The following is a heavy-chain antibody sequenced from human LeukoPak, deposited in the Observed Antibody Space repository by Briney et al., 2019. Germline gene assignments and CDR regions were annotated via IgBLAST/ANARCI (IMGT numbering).Heavy chain of an antibody. CDR2: ISGSGGST. CDR3: ANARGQKWLAPPHDY. CDR1: GFTFGDYD. J-gene: IGHJ4*02. V-gene: IGHV3-23*01. D-gene: IGHD6-19*01. Sequence: GGSLRLSCTASGFTFGDYDVSWVRQAPGKGLEWVSAISGSGGSTYYADSVKGRFTISRDNSKNTLYLQMNSLRAEDTAVYYCANARGQKWLAPPHDYWGQGTLVTVSS.